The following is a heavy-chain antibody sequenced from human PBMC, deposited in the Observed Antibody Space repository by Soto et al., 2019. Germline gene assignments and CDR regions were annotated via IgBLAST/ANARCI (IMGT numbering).Heavy chain of an antibody. CDR2: ISTDNGNT. V-gene: IGHV1-18*01. J-gene: IGHJ6*02. CDR1: GYTFNTYG. D-gene: IGHD6-13*01. Sequence: ASVKVSCKASGYTFNTYGISWVRQAPGQGLEWMGWISTDNGNTNYSQKFQDRVTMTTDTSTSTAYMELRSLRSDDTAVYYCARGPLYTSSWFSVYYYYGMDVWGQGTTVTVSS. CDR3: ARGPLYTSSWFSVYYYYGMDV.